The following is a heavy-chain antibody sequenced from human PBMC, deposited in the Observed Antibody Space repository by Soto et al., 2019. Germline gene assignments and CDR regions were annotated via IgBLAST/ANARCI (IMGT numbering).Heavy chain of an antibody. CDR2: IFPGDSDT. J-gene: IGHJ6*02. CDR1: GYSFSSYW. CDR3: ARQVDSSGYYYVFGGNYGMDV. Sequence: GESLKISCKGSGYSFSSYWIAWVRHTPGKGLEWMGAIFPGDSDTRYSPSFQGQVTISADKSVSTAYLQWSSLKASDTAMYYCARQVDSSGYYYVFGGNYGMDVWGQGTTVTVSS. D-gene: IGHD3-22*01. V-gene: IGHV5-51*01.